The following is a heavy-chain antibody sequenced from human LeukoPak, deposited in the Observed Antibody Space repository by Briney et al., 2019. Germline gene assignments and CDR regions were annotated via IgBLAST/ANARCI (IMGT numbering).Heavy chain of an antibody. J-gene: IGHJ4*02. CDR3: ARAGYSSGWFTTQNATRDY. Sequence: GGSLRLSCAASGFTFSSYSMNWVRQAPGKGLEWVSYISSSSSTIYYADSVKGRFTISRDNAKNSLYLQMNSLRAEDTAVYYCARAGYSSGWFTTQNATRDYWGQGTLVTVSS. CDR2: ISSSSSTI. CDR1: GFTFSSYS. V-gene: IGHV3-48*04. D-gene: IGHD6-19*01.